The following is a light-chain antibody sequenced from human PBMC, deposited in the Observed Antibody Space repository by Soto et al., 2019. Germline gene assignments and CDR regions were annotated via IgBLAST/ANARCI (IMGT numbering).Light chain of an antibody. J-gene: IGKJ4*01. CDR3: QQLNCYLALT. Sequence: DIQMTQSPSSLSASVGDRVTITCRASQSISSYLNWYQQKPGKAPKLLIYAASSLQSGVPSRFSGSGSGTDFSLTISSLQPEDFATYYCQQLNCYLALTFGGGTKVEIK. CDR2: AAS. V-gene: IGKV1-39*01. CDR1: QSISSY.